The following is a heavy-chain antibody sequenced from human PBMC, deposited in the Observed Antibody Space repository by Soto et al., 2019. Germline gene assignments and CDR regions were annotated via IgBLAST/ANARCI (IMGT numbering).Heavy chain of an antibody. CDR1: GFTVSSNY. CDR2: IYSDGTT. CDR3: AILSN. Sequence: VGSLRLSCAASGFTVSSNYMNWVRQAPGEGLEWLSIIYSDGTTYYADSVKGRFTICRDNFKNTLYLQMNNLRAEDTAVYYCAILSNWGQGTLVTVSS. J-gene: IGHJ4*02. V-gene: IGHV3-53*01. D-gene: IGHD6-6*01.